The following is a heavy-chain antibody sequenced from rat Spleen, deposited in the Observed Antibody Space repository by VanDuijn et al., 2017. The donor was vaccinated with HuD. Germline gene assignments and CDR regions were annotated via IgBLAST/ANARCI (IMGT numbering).Heavy chain of an antibody. CDR1: GFTFSGSG. CDR3: GRRSGGIDY. CDR2: ISTGGGNT. Sequence: EVQLVESGGGLVQPGRSLKLSCVASGFTFSGSGMAWVRQSPTKVLEWVASISTGGGNTYYRDSVKGRFTISRDNPESTLYLQMDSLRSEDTATYYCGRRSGGIDYWGQGVMVTVSS. V-gene: IGHV5S13*01. J-gene: IGHJ2*01. D-gene: IGHD1-11*01.